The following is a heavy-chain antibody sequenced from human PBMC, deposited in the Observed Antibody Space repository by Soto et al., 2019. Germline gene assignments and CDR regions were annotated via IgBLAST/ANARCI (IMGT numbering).Heavy chain of an antibody. D-gene: IGHD3-10*01. V-gene: IGHV3-23*01. CDR3: MTPRGYTGSVAGPPPDS. CDR1: GFRFSNQA. J-gene: IGHJ5*01. CDR2: ISTTGETT. Sequence: EVQLLESGGGLVQPGGSLRLSCEASGFRFSNQAMSWVRQTPGKGLEWVSGISTTGETTFYIDSVRGRFTISRDNLKSTVHLQINDLTVDDTALYYFMTPRGYTGSVAGPPPDSGGQGTLVTVSS.